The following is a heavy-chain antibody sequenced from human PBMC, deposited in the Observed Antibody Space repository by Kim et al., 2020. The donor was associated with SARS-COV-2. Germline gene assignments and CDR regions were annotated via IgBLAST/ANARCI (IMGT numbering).Heavy chain of an antibody. Sequence: GGSLRLSCAASGFTFSSYWMHWVRQAPGKGLVWVSRINSDGSTPYYADSVKGRFTISRDNAKNTLYLQMNSLRAEDTAVYYCARGNSYGMDVWGQGTTVTVSS. J-gene: IGHJ6*02. CDR3: ARGNSYGMDV. CDR1: GFTFSSYW. CDR2: INSDGSTP. V-gene: IGHV3-74*01.